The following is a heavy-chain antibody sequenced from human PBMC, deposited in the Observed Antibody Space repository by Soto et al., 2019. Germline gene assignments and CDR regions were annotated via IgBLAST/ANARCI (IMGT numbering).Heavy chain of an antibody. CDR3: ASEYYYDSSGYYGNAYYYGMDV. D-gene: IGHD3-22*01. Sequence: GESLKISCKGSGYSFTSYWISWVRQMPGKGLEWMGRIDPSDSYTNYSPSFQGHVTISADKSISTAYLQWSSLKASDTAMYYCASEYYYDSSGYYGNAYYYGMDVWGQGTTVTVSS. V-gene: IGHV5-10-1*01. J-gene: IGHJ6*02. CDR2: IDPSDSYT. CDR1: GYSFTSYW.